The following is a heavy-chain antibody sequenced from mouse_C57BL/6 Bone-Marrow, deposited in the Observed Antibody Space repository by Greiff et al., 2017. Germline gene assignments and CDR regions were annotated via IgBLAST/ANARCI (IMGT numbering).Heavy chain of an antibody. CDR2: IDPENGDT. CDR3: TTDSPPLLD. D-gene: IGHD2-10*01. J-gene: IGHJ2*01. V-gene: IGHV14-4*01. Sequence: EVQLVESGAELVRPGASVKLSCTASGFNIKDDYMHWVKQRPEQGLEWIGWIDPENGDTEYASKFQGKATITADTSSNTAYLQLSSLTSEDTAVYYCTTDSPPLLDWGQGTTLTVSS. CDR1: GFNIKDDY.